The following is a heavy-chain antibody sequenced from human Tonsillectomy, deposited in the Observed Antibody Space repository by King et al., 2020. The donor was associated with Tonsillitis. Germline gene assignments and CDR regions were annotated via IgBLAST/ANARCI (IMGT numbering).Heavy chain of an antibody. CDR1: GGSITSGVYY. CDR3: ARAAGSYRYFFDS. J-gene: IGHJ4*02. Sequence: QLQESGPGLVKPSQTLSLTCTVSGGSITSGVYYWTWIRQHPGKGLEWLGNIYHGGTTHYNPSLRSRVTISVDTSENHFSLSMSSMTAADTAVYYCARAAGSYRYFFDSWGQGSLVTVSS. V-gene: IGHV4-31*03. CDR2: IYHGGTT. D-gene: IGHD1-26*01.